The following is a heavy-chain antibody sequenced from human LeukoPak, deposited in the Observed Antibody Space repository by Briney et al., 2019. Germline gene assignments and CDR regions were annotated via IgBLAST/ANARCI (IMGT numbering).Heavy chain of an antibody. J-gene: IGHJ4*02. CDR2: ITPGPI. Sequence: GGSLRLSCAASGFTVSSYEMNWVPQAPGKGLQWLSCITPGPIYYADSVKGRFTISRDSAKNSLHLQMNSLRAEDTAVYYCARGGYYYPFDYWGQGTLVTVSS. V-gene: IGHV3-48*03. CDR3: ARGGYYYPFDY. CDR1: GFTVSSYE. D-gene: IGHD3-22*01.